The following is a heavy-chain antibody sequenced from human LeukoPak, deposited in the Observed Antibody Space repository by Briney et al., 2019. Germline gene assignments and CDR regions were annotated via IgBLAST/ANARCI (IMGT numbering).Heavy chain of an antibody. V-gene: IGHV4-39*01. D-gene: IGHD6-19*01. Sequence: PSETLSLTCIVSGGSISSSSYYWGWIRQPPGKGLEWIGSIYYSGSTYYNPSLKSRVTISVDTSKNQFSLKLSSVTAADTAVYYCARRVFGSGWFLNWFDPWGQGTLVTVSS. J-gene: IGHJ5*02. CDR1: GGSISSSSYY. CDR3: ARRVFGSGWFLNWFDP. CDR2: IYYSGST.